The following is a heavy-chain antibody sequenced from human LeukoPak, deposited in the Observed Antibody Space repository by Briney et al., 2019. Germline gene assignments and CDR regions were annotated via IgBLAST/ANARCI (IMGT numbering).Heavy chain of an antibody. Sequence: GGSLRLSCAASGFTFSSYEMNWVRQAPGKGLEWVSYISSSGSTIYYADSVKGRFTISRDNAKNSLYLQMNSLRAEDTAVYYCARAPKGVAGNFDYWGQGTLVTVSS. V-gene: IGHV3-48*03. D-gene: IGHD6-19*01. CDR1: GFTFSSYE. CDR2: ISSSGSTI. CDR3: ARAPKGVAGNFDY. J-gene: IGHJ4*02.